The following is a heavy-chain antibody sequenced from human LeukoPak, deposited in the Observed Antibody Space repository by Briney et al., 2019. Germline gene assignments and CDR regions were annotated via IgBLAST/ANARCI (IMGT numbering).Heavy chain of an antibody. D-gene: IGHD6-13*01. CDR3: AKETTIGASGKGRTIGVVFHYHMDV. CDR2: IKSDGNT. V-gene: IGHV3-53*01. J-gene: IGHJ6*03. CDR1: GFNVRSNS. Sequence: PGWSLRLSCAASGFNVRSNSMSWVRQAPGKGLEWVSLIKSDGNTYYADSVKGRFTISRDSSENTLYLQLNSLRAEDTAVYYCAKETTIGASGKGRTIGVVFHYHMDVWGKGTTVTVSS.